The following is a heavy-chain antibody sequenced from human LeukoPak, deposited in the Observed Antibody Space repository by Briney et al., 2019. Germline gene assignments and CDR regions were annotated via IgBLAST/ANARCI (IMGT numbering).Heavy chain of an antibody. Sequence: GGSLRLSCAASGFTFSSYAMSWVRQAPGKGVEWVSAISGSGGSTYYADSVKGRFTISRDNSKNTLYLQMNSLRAEDTAVYYCAKSVRIVVVPAATPPLDYWGQGTLVTVSS. D-gene: IGHD2-2*01. CDR1: GFTFSSYA. J-gene: IGHJ4*02. CDR3: AKSVRIVVVPAATPPLDY. CDR2: ISGSGGST. V-gene: IGHV3-23*01.